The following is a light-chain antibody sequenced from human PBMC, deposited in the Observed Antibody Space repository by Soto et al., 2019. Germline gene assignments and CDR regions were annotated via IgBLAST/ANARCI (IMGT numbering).Light chain of an antibody. V-gene: IGKV3-20*01. J-gene: IGKJ2*01. CDR2: GAS. CDR3: QQYGSAPYT. CDR1: QSVSSSY. Sequence: IVLTQSPGTLSLSPGERATLSCRASQSVSSSYLAWYQQKPGQAPRLLIYGASSRATCIPDRFSGSGSGTDFTLTISRLEPEDCAVYYCQQYGSAPYTFGQGTKLEIK.